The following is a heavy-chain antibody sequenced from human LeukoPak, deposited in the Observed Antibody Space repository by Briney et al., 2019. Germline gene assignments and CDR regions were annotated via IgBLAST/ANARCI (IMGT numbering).Heavy chain of an antibody. Sequence: GGSLRLSCAASGFTFSGYSMNWVHQAPGKGLEWVSSISSRSEYILHSDLVKGRFTISRDNAKNSLYLQMNSLRAEDTAVYYCAKGILLYYYDSSGYQYNDFDYWGQGTLVTVSS. J-gene: IGHJ4*02. V-gene: IGHV3-21*04. CDR2: ISSRSEYI. D-gene: IGHD3-22*01. CDR1: GFTFSGYS. CDR3: AKGILLYYYDSSGYQYNDFDY.